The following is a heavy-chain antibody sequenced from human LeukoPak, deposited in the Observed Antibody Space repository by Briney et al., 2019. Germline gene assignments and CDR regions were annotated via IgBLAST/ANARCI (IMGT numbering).Heavy chain of an antibody. CDR1: GFTFSSYA. J-gene: IGHJ6*02. V-gene: IGHV3-30-3*01. Sequence: GGSLRLSCAASGFTFSSYAMHWVRQAPGKGLEWVAVISYDGSNKYYADSVKGRFTISRDNSKNTLYLQMNSLRAEDTAVYYCAREGLLPAPGMDVWGQGTTVTVSS. CDR3: AREGLLPAPGMDV. D-gene: IGHD3-22*01. CDR2: ISYDGSNK.